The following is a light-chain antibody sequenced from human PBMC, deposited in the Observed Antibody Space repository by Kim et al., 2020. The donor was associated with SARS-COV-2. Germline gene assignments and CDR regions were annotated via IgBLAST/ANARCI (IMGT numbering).Light chain of an antibody. CDR1: SSNIGSNT. CDR3: AAWDDSLNGVV. V-gene: IGLV1-44*01. CDR2: SNN. J-gene: IGLJ2*01. Sequence: ELTQPPSASGTPGQRVTISCSGSSSNIGSNTVNWYQQLPGTAPKLLICSNNQRPSGVPDRFSGSKSGTSASLAISGLQSEDEADYYCAAWDDSLNGVVFGGGTQLTVL.